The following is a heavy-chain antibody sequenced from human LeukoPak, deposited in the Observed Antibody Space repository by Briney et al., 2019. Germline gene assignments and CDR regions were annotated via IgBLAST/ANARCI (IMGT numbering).Heavy chain of an antibody. V-gene: IGHV4-34*01. CDR2: INHSGST. CDR1: GGSFSGYY. D-gene: IGHD3-10*01. J-gene: IGHJ4*02. Sequence: SETLSLTCAVYGGSFSGYYWSWIRQPPGKGLEWIGEINHSGSTNYNPSLKSRVTISVDTSKNQFSLKLSSVTAADTAVYYCARRQGSGSYYNPVRRPFDYWGQGTLVTVSS. CDR3: ARRQGSGSYYNPVRRPFDY.